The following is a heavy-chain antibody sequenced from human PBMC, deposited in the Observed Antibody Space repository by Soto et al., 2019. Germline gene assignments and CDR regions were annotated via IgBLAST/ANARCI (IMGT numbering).Heavy chain of an antibody. Sequence: PSETLSLTCTVSGASISSVSGGSMSSYFWSWIRQPPGKGLEWIGYTYYSGSTNYNPSLKRRVTISLDTSKNQLSLKLSSVTAADTAMYYCARQINYICESWGQGTQVTVSS. V-gene: IGHV4-61*01. CDR3: ARQINYICES. D-gene: IGHD4-4*01. CDR1: GASISSVSGGSMSSYF. CDR2: TYYSGST. J-gene: IGHJ5*02.